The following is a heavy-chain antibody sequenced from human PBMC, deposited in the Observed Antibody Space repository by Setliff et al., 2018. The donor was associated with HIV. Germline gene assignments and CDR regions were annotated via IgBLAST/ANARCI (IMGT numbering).Heavy chain of an antibody. CDR1: GYTFVSYG. D-gene: IGHD3-10*01. J-gene: IGHJ4*02. Sequence: GASVKVSCKASGYTFVSYGISWVRQAPGQGLEWMGWISAYNGNTNYAQKLQGRVTTTTDTSTSTVYMELRSLRSDDTAVYYCARDKNFGSGSYRILDSWGQGTLVTVSS. V-gene: IGHV1-18*01. CDR3: ARDKNFGSGSYRILDS. CDR2: ISAYNGNT.